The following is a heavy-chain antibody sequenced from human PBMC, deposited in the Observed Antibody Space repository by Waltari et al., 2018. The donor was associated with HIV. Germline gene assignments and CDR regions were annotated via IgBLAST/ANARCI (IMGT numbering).Heavy chain of an antibody. CDR2: ISWDTNTA. J-gene: IGHJ5*02. D-gene: IGHD3-16*01. CDR3: AKAGGRWALSNWFDP. V-gene: IGHV3-9*01. Sequence: EVQLVESGGGLAQPGKSLRLSCTASGFTFDDYAMHWVRLPPGKGLVWVSGISWDTNTAVYSDSVKGRFSISRDNAKNSIYLQMNSLRPEDSAFYYCAKAGGRWALSNWFDPWGHGTLVTVSS. CDR1: GFTFDDYA.